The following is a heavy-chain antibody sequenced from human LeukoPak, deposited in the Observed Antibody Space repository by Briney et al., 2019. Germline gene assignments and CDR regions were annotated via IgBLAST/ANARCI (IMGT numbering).Heavy chain of an antibody. CDR2: ISDSGGTI. V-gene: IGHV3-23*01. CDR3: AKSREGYYFDY. CDR1: GFTFSGYA. J-gene: IGHJ4*02. D-gene: IGHD5-24*01. Sequence: PGGSLRLSCATSGFTFSGYAMNWVRQAPGKGLEWVSRISDSGGTIHHADSVQGRFTMSRDNSKNTLYLQMNSLRAEDTAAYYCAKSREGYYFDYWGQGTLVTVSS.